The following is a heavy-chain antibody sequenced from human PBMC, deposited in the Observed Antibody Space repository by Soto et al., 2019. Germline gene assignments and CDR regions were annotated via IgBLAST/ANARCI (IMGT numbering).Heavy chain of an antibody. V-gene: IGHV3-49*03. CDR3: TRDHGSRYYGSGSYY. CDR1: GFTFGDYA. J-gene: IGHJ4*02. Sequence: GGSLRLSCTASGFTFGDYAMSWFRQAPGKGLEWVGFIRSKAYGGTTEYAASVKGRFTISRDDSKSIAYLQMNSLKTEDTAVYYCTRDHGSRYYGSGSYYWGQGTLVTVSS. CDR2: IRSKAYGGTT. D-gene: IGHD3-10*01.